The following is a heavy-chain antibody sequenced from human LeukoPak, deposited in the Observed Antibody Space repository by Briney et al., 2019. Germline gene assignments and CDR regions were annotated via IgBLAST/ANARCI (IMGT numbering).Heavy chain of an antibody. J-gene: IGHJ5*02. Sequence: SETLSLTCAVYGGSFSGYYWSWIRQPPGKGLEWIGEINHSGSTNYNPSLKSRVTISVDTSKNQFSLKLRTVTAADTAVYYCAGQWLAKVWLDPWGQGTLVTVSS. V-gene: IGHV4-34*01. CDR1: GGSFSGYY. D-gene: IGHD6-19*01. CDR3: AGQWLAKVWLDP. CDR2: INHSGST.